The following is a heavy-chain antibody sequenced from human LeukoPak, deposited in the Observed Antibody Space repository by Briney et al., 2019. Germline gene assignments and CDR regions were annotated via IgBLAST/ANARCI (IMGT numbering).Heavy chain of an antibody. CDR1: GFSISSYW. Sequence: GGSLRLSCAASGFSISSYWMHWVRQVPGKGLVWISRISPDGSTTGYADSVKGRFTASRDNARNTLYLQMNSLRAEDTALYYCAKDQYYDILTGSPDYWGQGTLVTVSS. CDR2: ISPDGSTT. CDR3: AKDQYYDILTGSPDY. D-gene: IGHD3-9*01. J-gene: IGHJ4*02. V-gene: IGHV3-74*01.